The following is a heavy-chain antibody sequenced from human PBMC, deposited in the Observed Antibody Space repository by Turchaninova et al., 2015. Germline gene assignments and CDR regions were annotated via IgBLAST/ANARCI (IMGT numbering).Heavy chain of an antibody. CDR1: GFTFRSYG. V-gene: IGHV3-33*01. J-gene: IGHJ3*02. CDR2: IWYDGSKK. D-gene: IGHD2-15*01. CDR3: ASDIVVGDAFDI. Sequence: GGGVVQPGRSLRLSCAASGFTFRSYGMHWVRQAQGKGPGWVAVIWYDGSKKYYADSVKGRFTISRDNSKNTLYLQMNSLRAEDTAVYYCASDIVVGDAFDIWGQGTMVTVSS.